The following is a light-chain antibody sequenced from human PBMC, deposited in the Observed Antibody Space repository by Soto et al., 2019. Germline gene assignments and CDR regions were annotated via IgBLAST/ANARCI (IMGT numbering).Light chain of an antibody. Sequence: DIQMTQSPSSVSASVGDSVTISCRASESISGYLAWYQQKPGKVPSLLISTADTLQSGVPSRFSGSGYGTEFTLTISSLQPDDFATYYCQQYNTYSWTFGQGTKVEIK. CDR3: QQYNTYSWT. CDR2: TAD. V-gene: IGKV1-5*01. J-gene: IGKJ1*01. CDR1: ESISGY.